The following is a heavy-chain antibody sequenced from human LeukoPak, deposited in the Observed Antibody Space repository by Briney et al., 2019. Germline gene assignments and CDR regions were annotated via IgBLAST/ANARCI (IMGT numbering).Heavy chain of an antibody. CDR1: GGSISSGGYF. CDR3: ARRKGYAFDI. CDR2: IYHSGST. Sequence: SETLSLTCTVSGGSISSGGYFWTWIRQPPGKGLEWIGEIYHSGSTNYNPSLKSRVTISVDKSKNQFSLKLSSVTAADTAVYYCARRKGYAFDIWGQGTMVTVSS. V-gene: IGHV4-39*07. J-gene: IGHJ3*02. D-gene: IGHD5-12*01.